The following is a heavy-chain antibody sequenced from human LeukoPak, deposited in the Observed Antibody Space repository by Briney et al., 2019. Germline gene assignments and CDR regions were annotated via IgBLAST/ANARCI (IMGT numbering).Heavy chain of an antibody. CDR1: GFTFSNYW. D-gene: IGHD1-26*01. J-gene: IGHJ4*02. CDR2: INVDGSST. Sequence: GGSLRLSCAASGFTFSNYWMHWVRQAPGKGLVWVSRINVDGSSTTYADPVKGQFTISRDNAKKTLYLQMNSLRVEDTAVYYCVRGYSGTYRSDYWGQGVLVTVSS. V-gene: IGHV3-74*01. CDR3: VRGYSGTYRSDY.